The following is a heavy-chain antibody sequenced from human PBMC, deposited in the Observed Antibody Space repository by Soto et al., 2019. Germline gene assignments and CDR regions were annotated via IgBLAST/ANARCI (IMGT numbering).Heavy chain of an antibody. CDR2: INAGNGNT. CDR3: ARPRGYSGYDWALDY. J-gene: IGHJ4*02. D-gene: IGHD5-12*01. CDR1: GYTFTSYA. Sequence: GASVKVSCKASGYTFTSYAMHWVRQAPGQRLEWMGWINAGNGNTKYSQKFQGRVTITRDTSASTAYMELSSLRSEDTAVYYCARPRGYSGYDWALDYWGQGTLVTVSS. V-gene: IGHV1-3*01.